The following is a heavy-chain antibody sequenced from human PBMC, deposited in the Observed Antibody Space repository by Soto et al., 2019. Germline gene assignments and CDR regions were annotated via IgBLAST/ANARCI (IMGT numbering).Heavy chain of an antibody. V-gene: IGHV3-23*01. Sequence: GGSLRLSCAASGFTFSSYAMSWVRQGPGKGLEWVSAISGSGGSTYYADSVKGRFTISRDNSKNTLYLQMNSLRAEDTAVYYCAKDENYDFWSGFLDYWGQGTLVTVSS. CDR1: GFTFSSYA. CDR3: AKDENYDFWSGFLDY. D-gene: IGHD3-3*01. J-gene: IGHJ4*02. CDR2: ISGSGGST.